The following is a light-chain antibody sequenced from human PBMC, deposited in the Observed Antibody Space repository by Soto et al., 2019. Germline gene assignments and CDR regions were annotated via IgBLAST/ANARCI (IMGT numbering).Light chain of an antibody. J-gene: IGLJ2*01. CDR1: RSDVGDYNY. CDR3: SSYTSSSILI. CDR2: EVS. Sequence: QSALAQPASVSGSPGQSITISCTGTRSDVGDYNYVSWYQQHPGKAPKLMIYEVSNRPSGVSNRFSGSKSGNTASLTISGLQAEDEADYHCSSYTSSSILIFGGGTKL. V-gene: IGLV2-14*01.